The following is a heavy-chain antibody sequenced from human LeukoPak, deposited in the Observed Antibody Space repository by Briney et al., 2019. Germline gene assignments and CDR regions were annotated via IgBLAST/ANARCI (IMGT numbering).Heavy chain of an antibody. CDR3: ARGRRLMITFGGVDY. Sequence: SETLSLTCTVSGGSVSSGSYYWSWIRQPPGTGLEWIGYIYYSGSTNYNPPLNSRVTISVDTSKNQFSLKLSSVTAADTAVYYCARGRRLMITFGGVDYWGQGTLVTVSS. CDR1: GGSVSSGSYY. CDR2: IYYSGST. J-gene: IGHJ4*02. D-gene: IGHD3-16*01. V-gene: IGHV4-61*01.